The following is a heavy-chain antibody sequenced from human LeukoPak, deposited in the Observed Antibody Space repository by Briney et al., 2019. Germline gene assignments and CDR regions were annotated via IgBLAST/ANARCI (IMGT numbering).Heavy chain of an antibody. CDR2: ISYDGSNK. J-gene: IGHJ3*01. Sequence: PGGSLRLSCAASGFTFSSYAMRWVRQAPGKGLEWVAVISYDGSNKYYADSVKGRFTISRDNSKNTLYLQMNSLRAEDTAVYYCVRSSTSPFWGQGTMVTVSS. D-gene: IGHD2-2*01. CDR1: GFTFSSYA. CDR3: VRSSTSPF. V-gene: IGHV3-30-3*01.